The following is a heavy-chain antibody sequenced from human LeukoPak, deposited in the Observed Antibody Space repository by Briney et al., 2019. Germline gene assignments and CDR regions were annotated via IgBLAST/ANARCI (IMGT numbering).Heavy chain of an antibody. Sequence: GESLKISCKGSGYSFTSYWIGWVCQMPGKGLEWMGIIYPGDSDTRYSPSFQGQVTISADKSISTAYLQWSSLKASDTATYYCARHSGDCSSTSCYPDYWGQGTLVTVSS. J-gene: IGHJ4*02. D-gene: IGHD2-2*01. CDR1: GYSFTSYW. CDR3: ARHSGDCSSTSCYPDY. CDR2: IYPGDSDT. V-gene: IGHV5-51*01.